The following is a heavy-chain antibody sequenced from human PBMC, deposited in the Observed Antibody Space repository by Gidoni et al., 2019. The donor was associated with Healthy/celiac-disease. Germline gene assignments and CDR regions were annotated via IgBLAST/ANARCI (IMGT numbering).Heavy chain of an antibody. J-gene: IGHJ3*02. V-gene: IGHV5-10-1*03. CDR3: ARQVDYYDSSGAFDI. CDR1: GYSFTSYW. Sequence: EVQLVQSGAEVKKPGESLRISCQGSGYSFTSYWISWVRQMPGKGLEWMGRIDPSDSYTNYSPSFQGHVTISADKSISTAYLQWSSLKASDTAMYYCARQVDYYDSSGAFDIWGQGTMVTVSS. CDR2: IDPSDSYT. D-gene: IGHD3-22*01.